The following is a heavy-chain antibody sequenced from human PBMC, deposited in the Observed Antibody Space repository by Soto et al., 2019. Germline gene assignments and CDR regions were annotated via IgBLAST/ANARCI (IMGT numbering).Heavy chain of an antibody. CDR3: ARDVSPGSSSLYLDALDI. CDR1: GFTLGTYW. CDR2: IKQDESKK. V-gene: IGHV3-7*05. Sequence: EVQLEESGGGLVQPGGSLRLSCAASGFTLGTYWMTWVRQAPGKGLEWVANIKQDESKKSYLDSVRGRFTISRDNARNSLYLQMNRLRVEDTGLYYCARDVSPGSSSLYLDALDIWGQGTMVIVSS. D-gene: IGHD3-10*01. J-gene: IGHJ3*02.